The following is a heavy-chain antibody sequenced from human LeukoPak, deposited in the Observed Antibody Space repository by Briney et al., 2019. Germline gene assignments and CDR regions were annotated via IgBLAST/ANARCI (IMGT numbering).Heavy chain of an antibody. J-gene: IGHJ4*02. Sequence: GGSLRLSCEASGFTFSSYWMHWVRQAPGKGLVWVSRFNSDGSSADYADSVKGRFTISRDNAKNTLYLQMNSLRAEDTAVYYCARENYGDYYFDYWGQGTPVTVSS. V-gene: IGHV3-74*01. CDR1: GFTFSSYW. CDR3: ARENYGDYYFDY. D-gene: IGHD4-17*01. CDR2: FNSDGSSA.